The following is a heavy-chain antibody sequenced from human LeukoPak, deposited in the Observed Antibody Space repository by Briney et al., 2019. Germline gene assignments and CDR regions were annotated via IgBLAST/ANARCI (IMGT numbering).Heavy chain of an antibody. J-gene: IGHJ4*02. CDR3: ARMVGYAYSDY. D-gene: IGHD2-15*01. Sequence: GASVKVSCKASGGSLSTYAINWVRQVPGRGLEWMGGIIPFYSATDYAQKLQGRVTITADESTNIAYMELNSLTSKDTAVYYCARMVGYAYSDYWGQGTLVTVPS. CDR1: GGSLSTYA. V-gene: IGHV1-69*13. CDR2: IIPFYSAT.